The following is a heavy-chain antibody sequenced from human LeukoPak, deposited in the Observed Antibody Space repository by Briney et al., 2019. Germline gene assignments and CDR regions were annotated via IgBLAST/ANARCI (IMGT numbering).Heavy chain of an antibody. CDR2: INHSGST. D-gene: IGHD6-13*01. Sequence: SETLSLTCAVYGGSFSGYYWSWIRQPPGKGLEWIGEINHSGSTNYNPSLKSRVTISVDTSKNQFSLKLSSVTAADTAVYYCARHNTAWIAAAGTTYWGQGTLVTVSS. CDR1: GGSFSGYY. V-gene: IGHV4-34*01. CDR3: ARHNTAWIAAAGTTY. J-gene: IGHJ4*02.